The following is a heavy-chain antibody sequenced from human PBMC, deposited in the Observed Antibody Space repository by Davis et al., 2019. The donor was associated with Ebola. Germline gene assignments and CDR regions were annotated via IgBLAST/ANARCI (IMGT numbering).Heavy chain of an antibody. D-gene: IGHD2-21*02. CDR3: AKGQRAHIVVVTAKGVFRGMDV. J-gene: IGHJ6*02. V-gene: IGHV3-23*01. Sequence: GESLKISCAASGFTFSSYAMSWVRQAPGKGLEWVSAISGSGGSTYYADSVKGRFTISRDNSKNTLYLQMNSLRAEDTAVYYCAKGQRAHIVVVTAKGVFRGMDVWGQGTTVTVSS. CDR2: ISGSGGST. CDR1: GFTFSSYA.